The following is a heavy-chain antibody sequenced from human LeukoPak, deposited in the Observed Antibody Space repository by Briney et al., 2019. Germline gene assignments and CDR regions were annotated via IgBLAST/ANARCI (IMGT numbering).Heavy chain of an antibody. V-gene: IGHV3-74*01. D-gene: IGHD3-3*01. CDR1: TFTFSRYW. Sequence: PGGSLRLSCAASTFTFSRYWMHWVRQAPGKGLVWVSRINSDGTNTYYAHSVKGRFTISRDNTKNTLYLQMNSLRTEDTAVYYCARDRAAFGVVQVGYWGQGTLVTVSS. J-gene: IGHJ4*02. CDR2: INSDGTNT. CDR3: ARDRAAFGVVQVGY.